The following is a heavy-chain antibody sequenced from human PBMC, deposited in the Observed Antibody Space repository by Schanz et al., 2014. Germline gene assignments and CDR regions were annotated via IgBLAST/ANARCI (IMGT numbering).Heavy chain of an antibody. Sequence: QVQLQESGPGLVKPSQTLSLTCTVSGGSIRSGTYYWSWIRQPAGKALEWVGRVFPNGITNYNPSLKSRVTISLDTSKNQFSLKLTAVTAADTAVYYCARDSLRGATGGYGMDVWGQGTTXTVSS. J-gene: IGHJ6*02. V-gene: IGHV4-61*02. CDR2: VFPNGIT. CDR1: GGSIRSGTYY. D-gene: IGHD2-8*02. CDR3: ARDSLRGATGGYGMDV.